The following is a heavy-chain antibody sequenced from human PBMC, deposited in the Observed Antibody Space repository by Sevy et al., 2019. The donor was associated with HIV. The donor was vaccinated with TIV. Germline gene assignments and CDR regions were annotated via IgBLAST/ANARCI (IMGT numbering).Heavy chain of an antibody. CDR2: ISSSSSTI. V-gene: IGHV3-48*02. CDR1: GFTFSSYS. J-gene: IGHJ4*02. D-gene: IGHD4-17*01. Sequence: GGSLRLSCAASGFTFSSYSMNWVRQAPGKGLEWVSYISSSSSTIYYAYSVKGRFTISRDNAKNSLYLQMNSLRDEDKDVYYCARVTYGDYRLDYWGQGTLVTVSS. CDR3: ARVTYGDYRLDY.